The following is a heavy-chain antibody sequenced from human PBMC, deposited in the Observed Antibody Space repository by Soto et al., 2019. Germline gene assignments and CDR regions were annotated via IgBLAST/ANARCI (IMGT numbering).Heavy chain of an antibody. CDR2: ISTAGDT. J-gene: IGHJ6*02. D-gene: IGHD3-16*01. CDR1: GFTFSSYD. Sequence: GGSLRLCCAASGFTFSSYDMHWVRQVTGKGLEWVSGISTAGDTYYLGSVKGRFSISRDNAKNSLYFQMNSLRAEDAAVYYCARVSLGYYYGMDVWGQGTTVTVSS. CDR3: ARVSLGYYYGMDV. V-gene: IGHV3-13*01.